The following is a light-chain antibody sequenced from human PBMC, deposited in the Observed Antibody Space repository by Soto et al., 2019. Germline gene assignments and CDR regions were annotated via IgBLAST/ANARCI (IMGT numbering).Light chain of an antibody. J-gene: IGLJ3*02. V-gene: IGLV2-14*01. CDR1: SSDVGGYNY. Sequence: QSVLTQPASVSGSPGQSITISCTGTSSDVGGYNYVSWYQQHPGKAPKLMIYEVSNRPSGVSNRFSGSKSGNTASLTISGLQAEDEADYYCSSYTSSSTPWVFGGGTPLTVL. CDR2: EVS. CDR3: SSYTSSSTPWV.